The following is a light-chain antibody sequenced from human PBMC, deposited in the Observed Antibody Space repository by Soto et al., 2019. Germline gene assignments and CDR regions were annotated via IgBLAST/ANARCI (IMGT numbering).Light chain of an antibody. V-gene: IGLV2-8*01. CDR3: YYYAGSTTAV. CDR2: EVS. Sequence: QSALTQPPSASGSPGQSVTISCTGTSSDVGGYNYVSWYQQHPGKAPKLMIYEVSKRPSGVPDRFSGSKSGNTASLTVSGLQDEDEADYYCYYYAGSTTAVFGGGTKLTVL. J-gene: IGLJ2*01. CDR1: SSDVGGYNY.